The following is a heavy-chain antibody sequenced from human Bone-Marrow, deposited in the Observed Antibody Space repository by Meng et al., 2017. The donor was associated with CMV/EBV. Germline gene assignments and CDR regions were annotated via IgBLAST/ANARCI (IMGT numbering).Heavy chain of an antibody. D-gene: IGHD6-13*01. CDR2: INSDGSTT. J-gene: IGHJ4*02. Sequence: AAYGFTFSSYWMYWVRQAPGKGLVWVSRINSDGSTTDYADSLKGRFTISRDNAKNTLYLRMNSLRAEDTAVYYCARAYTTSWYAFEYWGQGTLVTVSS. CDR3: ARAYTTSWYAFEY. V-gene: IGHV3-74*01. CDR1: GFTFSSYW.